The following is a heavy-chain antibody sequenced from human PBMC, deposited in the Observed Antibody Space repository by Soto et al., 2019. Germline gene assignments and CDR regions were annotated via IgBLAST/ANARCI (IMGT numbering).Heavy chain of an antibody. V-gene: IGHV4-34*01. D-gene: IGHD3-3*01. J-gene: IGHJ3*02. CDR3: ARALPGGYYDFWSGYYRLAFDI. CDR2: INHSGST. CDR1: GGSFSGYY. Sequence: SETLSLTCAVYGGSFSGYYWSWIRQPPGKGLEWIGEINHSGSTNYNPSLKSRVTISVDTSKNQFPLKLSSVTAADTAVYYCARALPGGYYDFWSGYYRLAFDIWGQGTMVTVSS.